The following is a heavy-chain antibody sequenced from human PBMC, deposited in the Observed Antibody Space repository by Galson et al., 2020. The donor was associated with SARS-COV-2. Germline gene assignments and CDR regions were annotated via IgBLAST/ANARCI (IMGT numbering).Heavy chain of an antibody. V-gene: IGHV3-21*01. J-gene: IGHJ6*02. CDR2: ISTSSSYT. CDR3: ARDEGIRGYKSGGLNCGMDV. CDR1: GFPFSTYS. D-gene: IGHD5-18*01. Sequence: GGSLRPLCAASGFPFSTYSMNWVRLAPGKGLEWVSSISTSSSYTYYVDSGKGRFSIPRDNPRKFLYPQMNSLRAEDTAVYYCARDEGIRGYKSGGLNCGMDVWGQGPTVAVSS.